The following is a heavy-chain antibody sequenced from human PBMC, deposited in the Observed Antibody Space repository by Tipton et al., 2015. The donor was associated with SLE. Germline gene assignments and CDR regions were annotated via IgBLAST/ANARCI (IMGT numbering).Heavy chain of an antibody. V-gene: IGHV4-59*01. CDR3: ARSLGTYYYDSTVAF. CDR1: GGSISSYY. D-gene: IGHD3-22*01. J-gene: IGHJ4*02. CDR2: IFYSGST. Sequence: TLSLTCTVSGGSISSYYWSWIRQSPGKGLGWIGYIFYSGSTNYNPSLKSRVTISVDTSKNQFSLKLSSVTAADTAVYYCARSLGTYYYDSTVAFWGQGTLVTVSS.